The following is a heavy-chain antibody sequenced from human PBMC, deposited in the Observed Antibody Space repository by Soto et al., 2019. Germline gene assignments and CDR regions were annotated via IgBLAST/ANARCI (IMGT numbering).Heavy chain of an antibody. D-gene: IGHD3-10*01. V-gene: IGHV1-46*03. Sequence: QVQLVQSGAEVKKPGASVKVSCKASGYTFTSYYMHWVRQAPGQGLEWMGIINPSGGSTSYAQKFQGRATRTRDTSTSTVYRELSSLRSEDTAVYYCAREGGAGELPGYWGQGTLVTVSS. CDR3: AREGGAGELPGY. CDR2: INPSGGST. J-gene: IGHJ4*02. CDR1: GYTFTSYY.